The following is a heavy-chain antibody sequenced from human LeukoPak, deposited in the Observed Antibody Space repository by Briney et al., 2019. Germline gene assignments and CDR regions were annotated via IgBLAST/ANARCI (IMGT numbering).Heavy chain of an antibody. J-gene: IGHJ4*02. V-gene: IGHV3-21*01. CDR1: GFTFSSSTFGSYT. Sequence: GGSLRLSCATSGFTFSSSTFGSYTMNWVRQAPGKGLEWVSSISSTGTYIYYTDSVKGRFTISRDIANSLLYLQMNSLRADDTAVYYCARGGWSLDYWGQGIQVTVSS. CDR2: ISSTGTYI. D-gene: IGHD6-19*01. CDR3: ARGGWSLDY.